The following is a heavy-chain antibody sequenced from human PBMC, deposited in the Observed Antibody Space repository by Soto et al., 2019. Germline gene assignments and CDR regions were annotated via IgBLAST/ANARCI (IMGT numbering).Heavy chain of an antibody. V-gene: IGHV1-46*01. CDR1: GYTYAICY. CDR3: ARDLSTDPGLPPCFDP. D-gene: IGHD2-2*01. CDR2: INPSGGST. Sequence: ASVKVSCKASGYTYAICYMHWVRQAPGQGVEWMGIINPSGGSTSYAQKFQGRVTMTRDTSTSTVYMELSSLRSEDTAVYFCARDLSTDPGLPPCFDPWGHGTLVTVSS. J-gene: IGHJ5*02.